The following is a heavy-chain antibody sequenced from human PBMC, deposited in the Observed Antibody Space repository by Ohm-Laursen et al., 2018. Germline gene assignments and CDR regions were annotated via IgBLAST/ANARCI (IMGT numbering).Heavy chain of an antibody. V-gene: IGHV4-61*01. D-gene: IGHD3-3*01. CDR1: GGSVSSGSYY. Sequence: SETLSLTCTVSGGSVSSGSYYWSWIRQPPGKGLEWIGEINYSGSTNYNPSLKSRVTISVDTSKNQFSLKLSSVTAADTAVYYCARGPSYDFWRGWDCWGQGTLVTVSS. CDR3: ARGPSYDFWRGWDC. CDR2: INYSGST. J-gene: IGHJ4*02.